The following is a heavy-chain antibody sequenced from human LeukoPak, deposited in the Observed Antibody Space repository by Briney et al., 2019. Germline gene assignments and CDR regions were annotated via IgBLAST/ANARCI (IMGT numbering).Heavy chain of an antibody. CDR1: GGSISNSNFY. D-gene: IGHD3-10*01. CDR2: IYHSGST. J-gene: IGHJ3*02. CDR3: ARVTMVRGTNDAFDI. Sequence: PSQTLSLTCTVSGGSISNSNFYWGWIRQPPGKGLEWIGYIYHSGSTYYNPSLKSRVTISVDRSKNQFSLKLSSVTAADTAVYYCARVTMVRGTNDAFDIWGQGTMVTVSS. V-gene: IGHV4-30-2*01.